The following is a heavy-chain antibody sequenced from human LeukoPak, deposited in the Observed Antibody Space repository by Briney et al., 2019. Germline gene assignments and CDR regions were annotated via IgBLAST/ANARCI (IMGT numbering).Heavy chain of an antibody. Sequence: VSVKVSCKASGYPFTSYDLNWVRQAPGQRLEWMGCMNVKSGTADYAPKFQGRVTMTRNTSLSTAYMELSSLRPEDTAVYYCARLPGYFGASWGQGTLVTVSS. J-gene: IGHJ5*02. D-gene: IGHD4/OR15-4a*01. CDR2: MNVKSGTA. CDR3: ARLPGYFGAS. V-gene: IGHV1-8*01. CDR1: GYPFTSYD.